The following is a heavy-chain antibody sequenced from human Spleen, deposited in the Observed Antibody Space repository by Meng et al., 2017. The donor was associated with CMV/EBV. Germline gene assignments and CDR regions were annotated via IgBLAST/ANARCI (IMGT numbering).Heavy chain of an antibody. V-gene: IGHV3-66*01. D-gene: IGHD1-26*01. CDR2: FFDSGFII. Sequence: GGSLRLSCAASGLTVSSNYMSWVRQAPGKGLEWVSVFFDSGFIITYGDSVKGRFTMSRDNLKNTVHLQMNSLRVEDTAVYYCARDLAHSGSQWADAFDIWGQGTMVTVSS. CDR3: ARDLAHSGSQWADAFDI. J-gene: IGHJ3*02. CDR1: GLTVSSNY.